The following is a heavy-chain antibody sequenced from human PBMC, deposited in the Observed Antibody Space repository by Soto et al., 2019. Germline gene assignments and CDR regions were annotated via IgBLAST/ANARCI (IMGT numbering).Heavy chain of an antibody. CDR3: ARDGPATDY. V-gene: IGHV1-18*01. J-gene: IGHJ4*02. CDR1: GYTFSSYH. Sequence: VLVKVYCNGSGYTFSSYHGSCVRQAPGQGLEWMGWISAYNGNTNYAQKLQGRVTMTTDTSTSTAYMELRSLRSDDTAVYYCARDGPATDYWGQGTLVTVSS. CDR2: ISAYNGNT.